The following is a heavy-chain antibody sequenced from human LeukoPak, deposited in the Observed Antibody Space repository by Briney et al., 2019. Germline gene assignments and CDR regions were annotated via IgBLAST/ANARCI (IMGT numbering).Heavy chain of an antibody. Sequence: GGSLRLSCAASGFSVSNNYMSWVRQAPGKGLEGVSVIYSRGATYYADSVKGRFTISRDNSKNTLYLQMNSLRVEDTAVYYCAARNYWGQGTLVTVSS. CDR2: IYSRGAT. V-gene: IGHV3-53*01. CDR3: AARNY. CDR1: GFSVSNNY. D-gene: IGHD1-14*01. J-gene: IGHJ4*02.